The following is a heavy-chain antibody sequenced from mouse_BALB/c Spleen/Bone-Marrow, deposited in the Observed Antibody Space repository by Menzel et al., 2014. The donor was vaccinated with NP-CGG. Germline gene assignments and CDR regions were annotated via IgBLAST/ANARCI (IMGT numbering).Heavy chain of an antibody. V-gene: IGHV1-82*01. D-gene: IGHD1-1*01. CDR1: GYAFSSSW. Sequence: VQLQHSGPELVKPGASVKISCKASGYAFSSSWMNWVKQRPGQGLEWIGRIYPGDGDTNYNGKFKGKATLTADKSSSTAYMQLSSLTSVDSAVYFCARWDYGSSPNYWGQGTTLTVSS. CDR3: ARWDYGSSPNY. CDR2: IYPGDGDT. J-gene: IGHJ2*01.